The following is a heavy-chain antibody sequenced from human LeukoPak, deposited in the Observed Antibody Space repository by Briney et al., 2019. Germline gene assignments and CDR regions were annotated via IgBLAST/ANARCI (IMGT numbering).Heavy chain of an antibody. CDR3: ARGRKSPSIAAWTFGSPNWFDP. CDR2: MNPNSGNT. D-gene: IGHD6-6*01. J-gene: IGHJ5*02. V-gene: IGHV1-8*01. Sequence: ASVKVSCKASGYTFTSYDINWVRQATGQGLEWMGWMNPNSGNTGYAQKFQGRVTMTRNTSISTAYMELSSLRSEDTAVYYCARGRKSPSIAAWTFGSPNWFDPWGQGTLVTVSS. CDR1: GYTFTSYD.